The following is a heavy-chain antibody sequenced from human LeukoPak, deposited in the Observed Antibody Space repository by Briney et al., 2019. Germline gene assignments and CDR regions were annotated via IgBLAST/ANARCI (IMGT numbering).Heavy chain of an antibody. CDR3: AREPTLYYYDSSGYIG. V-gene: IGHV4-39*07. D-gene: IGHD3-22*01. Sequence: SETLSLTCTVSGGSISSYYWGWIRQPPGKGLEWIGSIYYSGSTYYNPSLKSRVTISVDTSKNQFSLKLSSVTAADTAVYYCAREPTLYYYDSSGYIGWGQGTLVTVSS. J-gene: IGHJ4*02. CDR2: IYYSGST. CDR1: GGSISSYY.